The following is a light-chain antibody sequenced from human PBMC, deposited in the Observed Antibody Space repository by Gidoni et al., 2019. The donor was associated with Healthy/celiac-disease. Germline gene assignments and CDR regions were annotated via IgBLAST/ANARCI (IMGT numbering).Light chain of an antibody. Sequence: DIQMTPSPSSLSASVGDRVTITCRARQSISSFLNWYQQKPGKAHKLLIYAASSLQSGVPSRFSGSGSGKDVTLTISSLQPEDFATYYCQQSYSTPFFXGXTKVEIK. V-gene: IGKV1-39*01. CDR1: QSISSF. CDR3: QQSYSTPF. J-gene: IGKJ4*01. CDR2: AAS.